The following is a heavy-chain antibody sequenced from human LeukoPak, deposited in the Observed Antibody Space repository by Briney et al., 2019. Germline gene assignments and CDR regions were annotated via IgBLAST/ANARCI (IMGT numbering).Heavy chain of an antibody. CDR3: ARESNGGYGFDF. CDR2: ISAQNGNT. Sequence: ASVKLSCQSSGYMFTSHGIHWLRQAPGQGLEWMGWISAQNGNTNYLQQFLGRVTMTRDTSASTAYMELRSLKSDDTAVYFCARESNGGYGFDFWGQGTLVTVAS. V-gene: IGHV1-18*01. D-gene: IGHD5-12*01. CDR1: GYMFTSHG. J-gene: IGHJ4*02.